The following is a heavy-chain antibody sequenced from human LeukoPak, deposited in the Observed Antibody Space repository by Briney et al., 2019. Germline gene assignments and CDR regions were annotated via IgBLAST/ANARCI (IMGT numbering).Heavy chain of an antibody. D-gene: IGHD3-10*01. CDR1: GYTFTGYY. CDR2: INPNSGGT. J-gene: IGHJ5*02. V-gene: IGHV1-2*02. Sequence: ASVKVSCKASGYTFTGYYMHWVRQAPGQGLEWMGWINPNSGGTNYAQKFQGRVTMTRDTSISTAYMELSRLRSDDTAVYYCARGGWFGELTPANWFDPWGQGTLVTVSS. CDR3: ARGGWFGELTPANWFDP.